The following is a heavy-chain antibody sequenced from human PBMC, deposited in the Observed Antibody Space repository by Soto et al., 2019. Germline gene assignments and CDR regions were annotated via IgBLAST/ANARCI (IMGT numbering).Heavy chain of an antibody. J-gene: IGHJ1*01. Sequence: EVHLLESGGGLVQPGGSLRLSCVASGFTFSSYAMSWVCQAPGKGLEWVSSIVGSGGRTYYADSVQGRFTISRDNSKNTLYVQRNSLGDEETAIFCCAKAPVPDYTACGSGVFELWGRGTLVTVSS. D-gene: IGHD4-4*01. V-gene: IGHV3-23*01. CDR3: AKAPVPDYTACGSGVFEL. CDR2: IVGSGGRT. CDR1: GFTFSSYA.